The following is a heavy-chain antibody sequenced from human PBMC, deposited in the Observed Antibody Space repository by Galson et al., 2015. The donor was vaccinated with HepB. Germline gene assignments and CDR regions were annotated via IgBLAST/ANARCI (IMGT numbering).Heavy chain of an antibody. CDR1: GFNFNNFG. CDR3: ARARYGNSAPDH. Sequence: QSGAEVKKPGASVKVSCKASGFNFNNFGIAWVRQAPGQGLEWMGRINPYDGNTNYVQSLQGRVTMTTDTSTNTAYMELRSLRSDDTAVYFCARARYGNSAPDHWGQGTLVTVSS. CDR2: INPYDGNT. J-gene: IGHJ5*02. D-gene: IGHD6-13*01. V-gene: IGHV1-18*01.